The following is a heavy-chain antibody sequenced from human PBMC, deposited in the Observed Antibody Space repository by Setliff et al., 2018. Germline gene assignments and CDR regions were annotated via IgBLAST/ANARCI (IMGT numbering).Heavy chain of an antibody. J-gene: IGHJ3*01. CDR1: GFTFSNAW. D-gene: IGHD2-15*01. CDR3: VRDRWKVVVNRGDDAFDL. CDR2: INEDGSET. V-gene: IGHV3-7*01. Sequence: GGSLRLSCTASGFTFSNAWMSWVRQTPDKRLEWVANINEDGSETYYLDSVKGRFTIYRDNVENSLDLQMDSLRAEDTAVYYCVRDRWKVVVNRGDDAFDLWGQGTMVTVSS.